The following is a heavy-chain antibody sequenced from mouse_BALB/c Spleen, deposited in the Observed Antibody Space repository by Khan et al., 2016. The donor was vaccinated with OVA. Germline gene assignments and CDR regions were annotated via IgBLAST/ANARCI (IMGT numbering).Heavy chain of an antibody. CDR3: ARMARK. CDR2: IDTQSGNT. V-gene: IGHV14-3*02. J-gene: IGHJ2*01. CDR1: GLNIKDTY. Sequence: VQLQESGPELVKPGDTVKFSCTASGLNIKDTYMHWLQQWPEQGLEWIGGIDTQSGNTKYAPNFQGKANRTADTSSNTAYLQHRSLTYEDTAVYYCARMARKWGQGTTLTVSS.